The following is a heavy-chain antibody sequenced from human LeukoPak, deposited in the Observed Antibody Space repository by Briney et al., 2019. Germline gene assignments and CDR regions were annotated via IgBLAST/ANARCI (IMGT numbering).Heavy chain of an antibody. CDR1: GGTFSSYA. J-gene: IGHJ6*02. CDR2: IIPILGIA. CDR3: AGYCSSTSCYYYYGMDV. V-gene: IGHV1-69*04. Sequence: GASVKVSCKASGGTFSSYAISWVRQAPGQGLEWMGRIIPILGIANYAQKFQGRVTITADKSTSTAYMELSSLRSEDTAVYYCAGYCSSTSCYYYYGMDVWGQGTTVTVSS. D-gene: IGHD2-2*01.